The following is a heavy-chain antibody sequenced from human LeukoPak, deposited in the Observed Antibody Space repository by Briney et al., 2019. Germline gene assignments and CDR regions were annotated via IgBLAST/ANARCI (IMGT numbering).Heavy chain of an antibody. CDR1: GFTFSSYS. Sequence: PGGSLRLSCAASGFTFSSYSMNWVRQAPGKGLEWVSSISSSSSYIYYADSVKGRFTISRDNAKNSLYLQMNSLRAEDTAVYYCARSGRRLLAFDIWGQGTMVTVSS. J-gene: IGHJ3*02. CDR2: ISSSSSYI. D-gene: IGHD1-1*01. V-gene: IGHV3-21*01. CDR3: ARSGRRLLAFDI.